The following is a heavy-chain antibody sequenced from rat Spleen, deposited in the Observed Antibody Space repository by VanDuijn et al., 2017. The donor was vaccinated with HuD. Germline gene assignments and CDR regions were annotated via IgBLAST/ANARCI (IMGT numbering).Heavy chain of an antibody. V-gene: IGHV5-29*01. J-gene: IGHJ1*01. Sequence: EVQLVESGGDLVQPGRSLKLTCAASGFTFSHYGMAWVRQAPTKGLEWVATLSYDGHTTYYRDSVKGRFTVSRDNAKSTLYLQMDSLRSEDTATYYCARRDYYWYFDFWGPGTMVTVSS. CDR1: GFTFSHYG. CDR2: LSYDGHTT. CDR3: ARRDYYWYFDF.